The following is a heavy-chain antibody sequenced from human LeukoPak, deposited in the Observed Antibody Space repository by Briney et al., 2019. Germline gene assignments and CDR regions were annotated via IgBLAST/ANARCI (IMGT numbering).Heavy chain of an antibody. CDR3: AREGRIRGIIACDH. V-gene: IGHV4-4*02. J-gene: IGHJ4*02. D-gene: IGHD3-10*01. CDR1: GGSISSSNW. CDR2: ISYTGST. Sequence: PSGTLSLTCAVSGGSISSSNWWSWVRQPPGKGLEWIGYISYTGSTTYNPSLKSRLTISVDTSRNRFSLKLNSMTAADTAVYYCAREGRIRGIIACDHWGQGALVTVSS.